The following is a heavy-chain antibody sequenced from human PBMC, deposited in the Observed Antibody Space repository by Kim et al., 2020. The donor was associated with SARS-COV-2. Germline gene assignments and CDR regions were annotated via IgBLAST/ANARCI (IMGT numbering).Heavy chain of an antibody. V-gene: IGHV4-59*01. J-gene: IGHJ5*02. CDR1: GGSISSYY. CDR3: VRGVSGGSGSYYDNWFDP. CDR2: IYYTGST. Sequence: SETLSLTCTVSGGSISSYYWSWIRQPPGKGLEWIGYIYYTGSTNYNPSLKSRVTISVDTSKNQFSLKLSSVTAADTAVYYCVRGVSGGSGSYYDNWFDPWGQGTLVTVSS. D-gene: IGHD3-10*01.